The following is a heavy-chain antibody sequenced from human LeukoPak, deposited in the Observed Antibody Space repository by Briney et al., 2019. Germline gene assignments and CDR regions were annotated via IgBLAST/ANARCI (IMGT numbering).Heavy chain of an antibody. V-gene: IGHV1-46*01. CDR2: IHPSGGNT. J-gene: IGHJ4*02. CDR3: ARDCSSTRCQGPVFDN. D-gene: IGHD2-2*01. Sequence: ASVKVSCKASGYAFTSNYMHWVRQAPGQGLEWMGIIHPSGGNTNYAQKFQGRVAMTRDTSTSTVYMELSSLRSEDAAIYYCARDCSSTRCQGPVFDNWGQGTLVTVSS. CDR1: GYAFTSNY.